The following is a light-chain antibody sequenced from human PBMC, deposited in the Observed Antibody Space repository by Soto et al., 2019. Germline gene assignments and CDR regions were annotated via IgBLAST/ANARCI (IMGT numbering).Light chain of an antibody. CDR3: QQYATSPLT. J-gene: IGKJ1*01. CDR2: GAS. V-gene: IGKV3-20*01. Sequence: EIVLTHFPGTLSLSPGERATLSCRASQSVSNNYLAWYQQKPGQAPRLVIFGASNRATGIPDRFSASGSGTEFTLTISRLEPEDVAVYYCQQYATSPLTFGHGTKVEI. CDR1: QSVSNNY.